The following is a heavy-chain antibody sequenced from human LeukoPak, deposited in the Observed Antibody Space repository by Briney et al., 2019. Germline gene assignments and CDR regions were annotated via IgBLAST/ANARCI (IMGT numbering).Heavy chain of an antibody. D-gene: IGHD5-24*01. CDR1: GFTFSDYY. J-gene: IGHJ4*02. CDR3: AKSDDNNDRYYFVS. V-gene: IGHV3-23*01. CDR2: ISGRGDNT. Sequence: PGGSLRLSCAASGFTFSDYYMSWVRQAPGKGLEWVSGISGRGDNTYYADSAKGRFTISRDNSKNALFLQMNSLRAEDTAVYYCAKSDDNNDRYYFVSWGQGTLVTVSS.